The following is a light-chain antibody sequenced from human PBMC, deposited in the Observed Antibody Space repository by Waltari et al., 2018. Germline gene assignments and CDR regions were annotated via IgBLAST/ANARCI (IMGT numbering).Light chain of an antibody. J-gene: IGLJ3*02. V-gene: IGLV2-8*01. Sequence: QSALTQPPSASGSPGQSVTISCTGTSSDVGGYNYVYWYQQHPGKAPKLMVYEVSKRPSAVPHRFYGSKAVITAFPTVSGLQAEDEADYYCSSYAGNDNFEVFGGGTKLTVL. CDR3: SSYAGNDNFEV. CDR2: EVS. CDR1: SSDVGGYNY.